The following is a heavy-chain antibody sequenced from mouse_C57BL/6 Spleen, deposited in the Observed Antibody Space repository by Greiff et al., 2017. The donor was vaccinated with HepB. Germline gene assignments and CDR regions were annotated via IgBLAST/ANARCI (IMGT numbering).Heavy chain of an antibody. Sequence: EVQVVESGPELVKPGASVKISCKASGYSFTDYNMNWVKQSNGKSLEWIGVMNPNYGTTSYNQKFKGKATLTVDQSSSTAYMQLNSLTSEDSAVYYCARNGHYSNHGGFAYWGQGTLVTVSA. D-gene: IGHD2-5*01. V-gene: IGHV1-39*01. CDR2: MNPNYGTT. CDR1: GYSFTDYN. CDR3: ARNGHYSNHGGFAY. J-gene: IGHJ3*01.